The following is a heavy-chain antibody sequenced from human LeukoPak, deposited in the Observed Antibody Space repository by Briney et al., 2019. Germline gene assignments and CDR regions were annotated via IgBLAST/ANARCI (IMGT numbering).Heavy chain of an antibody. V-gene: IGHV4-59*08. CDR2: IYYSGST. D-gene: IGHD6-13*01. CDR3: ARRTGYSSSWYPD. J-gene: IGHJ4*02. Sequence: PSETLSLTCTFSGGSISSYYWSWIRQPPGKGLEWIGYIYYSGSTNYNPSLKSRVTISVDTSRNQFSLKLSSVTAADTAVYYCARRTGYSSSWYPDWGQGTLVTVSS. CDR1: GGSISSYY.